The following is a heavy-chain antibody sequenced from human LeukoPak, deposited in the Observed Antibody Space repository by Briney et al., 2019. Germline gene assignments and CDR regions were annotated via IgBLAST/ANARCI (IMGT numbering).Heavy chain of an antibody. Sequence: GRSLRLSCAASGFTFSSYGMHWVRQAPGKGLEWVAVISYDGSNKYYADSVKGRFTISRDNSKNTLYLQMNSLRAEDTAVYYCAIRSKAVAGAFDYWGQGTLVAVSS. CDR3: AIRSKAVAGAFDY. J-gene: IGHJ4*02. D-gene: IGHD6-19*01. CDR1: GFTFSSYG. V-gene: IGHV3-30*03. CDR2: ISYDGSNK.